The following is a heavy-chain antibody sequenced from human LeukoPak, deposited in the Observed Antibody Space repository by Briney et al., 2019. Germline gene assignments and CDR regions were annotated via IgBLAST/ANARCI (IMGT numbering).Heavy chain of an antibody. CDR1: GFTFSSYS. J-gene: IGHJ3*02. CDR2: ISSSSSYT. V-gene: IGHV3-21*01. Sequence: GGSLRLSCAASGFTFSSYSMNWVRQAPGKGLEWVASISSSSSYTYYADSVKGRFTISSDNAENSLYLQMNNLRAEDTAVYYCARDRDRSGWYCGSFDIWGQGTMVTVSS. D-gene: IGHD6-19*01. CDR3: ARDRDRSGWYCGSFDI.